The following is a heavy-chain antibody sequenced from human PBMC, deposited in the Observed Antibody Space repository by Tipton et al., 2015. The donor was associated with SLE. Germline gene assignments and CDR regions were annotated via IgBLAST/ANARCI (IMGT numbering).Heavy chain of an antibody. V-gene: IGHV4-59*12. J-gene: IGHJ4*02. Sequence: TLSLTCTVSGGSISSYYWSWIRQSPGRRLEWIGYIYYSGSTNYNPSLKSRVTISVDTSKNQFSLKLSSVTAADTAVYYCARVGCSGGSCYSEDYWGQGTLVTVSS. CDR3: ARVGCSGGSCYSEDY. CDR2: IYYSGST. CDR1: GGSISSYY. D-gene: IGHD2-15*01.